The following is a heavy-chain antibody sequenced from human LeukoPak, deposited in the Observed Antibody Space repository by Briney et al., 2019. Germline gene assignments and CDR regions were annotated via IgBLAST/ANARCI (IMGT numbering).Heavy chain of an antibody. D-gene: IGHD3-10*01. CDR3: ATVRGGNTRDFDY. CDR1: GFTFSSYN. V-gene: IGHV3-21*01. CDR2: ISSSSGYI. Sequence: GGSLRLSCAASGFTFSSYNMSWVRQAPGKGLEWVSSISSSSGYIYYADSVKGRFTISRDNAKNSLYLQMNSLRAEDTAVYHCATVRGGNTRDFDYWGQGTLVTVSS. J-gene: IGHJ4*02.